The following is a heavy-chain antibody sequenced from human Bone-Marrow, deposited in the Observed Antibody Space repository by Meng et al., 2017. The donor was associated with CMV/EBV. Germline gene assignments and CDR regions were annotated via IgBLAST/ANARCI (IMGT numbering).Heavy chain of an antibody. D-gene: IGHD3-16*01. CDR1: GFTFRNAW. CDR3: TTSGGGY. Sequence: LGLSCAASGFTFRNAWMNWVRQAPGKGLEWVGRIKSKTDGETTDYAAPVKGRFTISRDDSKNTLYLQMNSLKTEDTAVYYCTTSGGGYWGQGTLVTVSS. V-gene: IGHV3-15*07. J-gene: IGHJ4*02. CDR2: IKSKTDGETT.